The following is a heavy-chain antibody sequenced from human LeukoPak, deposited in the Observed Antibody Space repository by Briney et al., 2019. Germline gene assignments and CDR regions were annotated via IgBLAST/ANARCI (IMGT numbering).Heavy chain of an antibody. CDR3: AREADYGTFDY. CDR1: GFTVSSNY. V-gene: IGHV3-66*01. D-gene: IGHD4-17*01. CDR2: IYNGGST. Sequence: GGSLRLSCAASGFTVSSNYMSWVRQAPGKGLEWVSVIYNGGSTYYADSVKGRFTISRDNSKNTLYLQMNSLRAEDTAVYYCAREADYGTFDYWGQGTLATVSS. J-gene: IGHJ4*02.